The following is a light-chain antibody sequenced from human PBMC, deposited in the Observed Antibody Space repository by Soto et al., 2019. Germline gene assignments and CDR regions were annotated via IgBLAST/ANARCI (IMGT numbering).Light chain of an antibody. CDR1: QSISSTH. Sequence: VLPQPHDSLHLNPGERAALSCRASQSISSTHLVWYQQKPGQAPSLLIFGASSRATGIPDRFSGSGSGTDFTLTISGLEPEDFAVYYCQQYATSPGTFGQGTKVDI. V-gene: IGKV3-20*01. J-gene: IGKJ1*01. CDR3: QQYATSPGT. CDR2: GAS.